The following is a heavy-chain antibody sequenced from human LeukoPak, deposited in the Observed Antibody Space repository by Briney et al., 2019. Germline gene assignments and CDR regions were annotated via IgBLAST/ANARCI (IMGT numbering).Heavy chain of an antibody. CDR1: GYTLTELS. J-gene: IGHJ2*01. D-gene: IGHD5-18*01. CDR3: ATAYTAMADWYFDL. V-gene: IGHV1-24*01. Sequence: ASVKVSCKVSGYTLTELSMHWVRQAPGKGLEWMGGFDPEDGETIYAQKFQGRVTMTEDTSTDTAYMELSSLRSEDTAVYYCATAYTAMADWYFDLWGRGTLVTVSS. CDR2: FDPEDGET.